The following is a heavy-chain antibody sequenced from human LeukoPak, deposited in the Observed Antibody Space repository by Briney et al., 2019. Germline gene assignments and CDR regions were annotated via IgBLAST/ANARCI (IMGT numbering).Heavy chain of an antibody. J-gene: IGHJ4*02. CDR1: GYTFTGYY. CDR3: AREGTGYDARAPDY. V-gene: IGHV1-2*02. D-gene: IGHD5-12*01. CDR2: INPNSGGT. Sequence: ASVKVSCKASGYTFTGYYMHWVRQAPGQGLEWMGWINPNSGGTNYAQKFQGRVAMTRDTSISTAYMELSRLRSDDTAVYYCAREGTGYDARAPDYWDQGTLVTVSS.